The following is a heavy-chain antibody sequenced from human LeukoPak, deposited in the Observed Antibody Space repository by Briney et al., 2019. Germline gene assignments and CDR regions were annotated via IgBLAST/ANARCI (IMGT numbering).Heavy chain of an antibody. CDR1: GFTFSDYY. J-gene: IGHJ4*02. V-gene: IGHV3-11*01. D-gene: IGHD4-17*01. Sequence: NSGGSLRLSCAASGFTFSDYYMSWIRQAPGKGLEWVSYISSSGSTIYYADSVKGRFTISRDNAKNSLYLQMNSLRAEDTAVYYCAREVANYGATFDYWGQGTLVTVSS. CDR2: ISSSGSTI. CDR3: AREVANYGATFDY.